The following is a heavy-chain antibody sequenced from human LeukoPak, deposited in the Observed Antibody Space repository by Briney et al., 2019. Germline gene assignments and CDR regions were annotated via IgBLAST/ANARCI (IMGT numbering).Heavy chain of an antibody. V-gene: IGHV4-38-2*02. CDR3: AREGIEVRGVKAYYYYYMDV. J-gene: IGHJ6*03. Sequence: PSETLSLTCTVSGYSISSGYYWGWIRQPPGKGLEWIGSIYHSGSTCYNPSLKSRVTISVDTSKNQFSLKLSSVTAADTAVYYCAREGIEVRGVKAYYYYYMDVWGKGTTVTISS. CDR2: IYHSGST. CDR1: GYSISSGYY. D-gene: IGHD3-10*01.